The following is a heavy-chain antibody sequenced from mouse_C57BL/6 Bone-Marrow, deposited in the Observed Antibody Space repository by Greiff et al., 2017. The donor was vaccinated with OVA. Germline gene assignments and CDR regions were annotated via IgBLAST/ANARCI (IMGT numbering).Heavy chain of an antibody. V-gene: IGHV5-6*01. CDR2: ISRGGSCT. CDR3: ARCGYDFSWFAY. D-gene: IGHD2-13*01. Sequence: EVQVVESGGDLVKPGGSLKLSCAASGFTFSSYGMSWVRQTPDKRLEWVATISRGGSCTYYPDSVKGGFTIARDNAKNTLYLQMSSLTSEDTAMYYCARCGYDFSWFAYWGQGTLVTVSA. J-gene: IGHJ3*01. CDR1: GFTFSSYG.